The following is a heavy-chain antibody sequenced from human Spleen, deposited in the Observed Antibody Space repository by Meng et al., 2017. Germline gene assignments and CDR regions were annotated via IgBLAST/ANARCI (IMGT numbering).Heavy chain of an antibody. D-gene: IGHD2-2*01. V-gene: IGHV1-46*01. J-gene: IGHJ4*02. CDR2: INPSGGST. Sequence: ASVKVSCKASGYTFTSYYLHWVRQAPGQGLEWMGMINPSGGSTTYAQKFQGRVTMTRDTSTSTVYMELTRLTSEDTAVYFCARKAGNCISTTCYSLDYWGQGILVTVSS. CDR1: GYTFTSYY. CDR3: ARKAGNCISTTCYSLDY.